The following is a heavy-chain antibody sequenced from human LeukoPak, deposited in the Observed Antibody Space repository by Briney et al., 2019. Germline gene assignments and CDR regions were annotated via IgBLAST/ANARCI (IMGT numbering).Heavy chain of an antibody. D-gene: IGHD5-24*01. V-gene: IGHV1-46*01. CDR1: GYTFTSYY. Sequence: ASVKVSCKASGYTFTSYYMHWVRQAPGQGLEWMGMINPSGGSTSYAQKFQGRVTMTWDTSTSTVYMELSSLRSEDTAVYYCARGRRKMATPNDAFDIWGQGTMVTVSS. CDR2: INPSGGST. CDR3: ARGRRKMATPNDAFDI. J-gene: IGHJ3*02.